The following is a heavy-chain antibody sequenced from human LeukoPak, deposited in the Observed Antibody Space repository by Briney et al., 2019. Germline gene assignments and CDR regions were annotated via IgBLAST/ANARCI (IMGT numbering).Heavy chain of an antibody. CDR3: ARTGDSSGYYRNAIDY. D-gene: IGHD3-22*01. CDR2: INHSGST. CDR1: GGSFSGYY. J-gene: IGHJ4*02. Sequence: SETLSLTCAVYGGSFSGYYWSWIRQPPGKGLEWIGEINHSGSTNYNPSLKSRVTISVDTSKNQFSLKLSSVTAADTAVYYCARTGDSSGYYRNAIDYWGQGTLVTVSS. V-gene: IGHV4-34*01.